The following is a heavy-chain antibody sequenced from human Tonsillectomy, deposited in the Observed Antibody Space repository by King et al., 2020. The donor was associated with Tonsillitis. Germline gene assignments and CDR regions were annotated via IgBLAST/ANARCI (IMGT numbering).Heavy chain of an antibody. Sequence: VQLVESGGGLVKPGGSLRLSCAASGFTFNSYSMNWVRQAPGKGLEWVSSISSSGSYIYYADSVKGRFTISRDNAKNSLYLQMNSLRAEDTAVYYCARGEYYDFWIDSWGQGTLVTVSS. CDR2: ISSSGSYI. J-gene: IGHJ4*02. CDR3: ARGEYYDFWIDS. CDR1: GFTFNSYS. D-gene: IGHD3-3*01. V-gene: IGHV3-21*01.